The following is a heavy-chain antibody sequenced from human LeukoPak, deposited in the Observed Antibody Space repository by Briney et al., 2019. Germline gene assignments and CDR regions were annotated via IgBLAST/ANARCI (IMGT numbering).Heavy chain of an antibody. V-gene: IGHV4-34*01. CDR2: INHSGGT. Sequence: MASETLSLTCTVSGGSISSYYWSWIRQPPGKGLEWIGEINHSGGTNYNPSLKSRVTISVDTSKNQFSLKLSSVTAADTAVYYCARGWTYSSGSDGDWFDPWGQGTLVTVSS. CDR1: GGSISSYY. CDR3: ARGWTYSSGSDGDWFDP. J-gene: IGHJ5*02. D-gene: IGHD6-19*01.